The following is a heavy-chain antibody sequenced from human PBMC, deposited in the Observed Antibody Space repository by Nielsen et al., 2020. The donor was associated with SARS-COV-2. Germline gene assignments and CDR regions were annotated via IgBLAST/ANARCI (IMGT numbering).Heavy chain of an antibody. V-gene: IGHV3-30-3*02. J-gene: IGHJ4*02. CDR3: AKNKGRLPAAVDY. CDR2: ISYDGSNK. CDR1: GSTFSSYA. D-gene: IGHD2-2*01. Sequence: GESLKISCAASGSTFSSYAMHWVRQAPGKGLEWVAVISYDGSNKYYADSVKGRFTISRDNSKNTLYLQMNSLRAEDTAVYYCAKNKGRLPAAVDYWGQGTLVTVSS.